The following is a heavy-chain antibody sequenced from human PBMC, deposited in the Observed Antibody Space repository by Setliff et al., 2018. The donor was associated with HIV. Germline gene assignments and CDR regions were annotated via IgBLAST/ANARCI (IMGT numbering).Heavy chain of an antibody. J-gene: IGHJ6*03. CDR2: VFATGPT. Sequence: SETLSLTCTVSGGSISGYYWSWIRQPVGKGLEWIGHVFATGPTNYNPSLGTRITIWMDTSKNQFSLRLTSVAAADTASYYCVRASHMTPGNLLHSTGPYYSYYMDVWGRGTTVTVSS. CDR1: GGSISGYY. V-gene: IGHV4-4*07. CDR3: VRASHMTPGNLLHSTGPYYSYYMDV. D-gene: IGHD4-4*01.